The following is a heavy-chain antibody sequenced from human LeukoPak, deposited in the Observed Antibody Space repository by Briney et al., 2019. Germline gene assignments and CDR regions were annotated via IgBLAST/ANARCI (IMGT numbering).Heavy chain of an antibody. J-gene: IGHJ4*02. D-gene: IGHD5-18*01. Sequence: PSQTLSLTCTVSGGSISSGGYYWSWIRQHPGKGLEWIGYIYYSGSTYYNPSLKSRVTISVDTSKNQFSLKLSSVTAADTAVYYCARSGGGYSYAPGYWGQGTLVTVSS. CDR1: GGSISSGGYY. CDR3: ARSGGGYSYAPGY. V-gene: IGHV4-31*03. CDR2: IYYSGST.